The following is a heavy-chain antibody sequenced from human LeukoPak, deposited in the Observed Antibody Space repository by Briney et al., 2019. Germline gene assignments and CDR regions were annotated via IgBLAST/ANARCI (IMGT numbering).Heavy chain of an antibody. Sequence: PSETLSLTCTVSGGSISSYYWSWIRQPPGKGLEWIGYIYYSGSTNYNPSLKSRVTISVDTSKNQFSLKLSSVTAADTAVYYCARSPAFWSGYYYFDYWGQGTLVTVSS. CDR2: IYYSGST. CDR3: ARSPAFWSGYYYFDY. V-gene: IGHV4-59*01. CDR1: GGSISSYY. J-gene: IGHJ4*02. D-gene: IGHD3-3*01.